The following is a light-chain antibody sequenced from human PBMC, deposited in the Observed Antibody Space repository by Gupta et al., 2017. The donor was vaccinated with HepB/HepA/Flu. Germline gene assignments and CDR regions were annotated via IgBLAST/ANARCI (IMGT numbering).Light chain of an antibody. Sequence: DIQMTQSPSTLSASVGDRVTITCRASDSINIWSAWYQQKPGKAPKLLIYKASSVESGVPSRFSGSGSGTEFTLTISSLQPDDFANYYCQQDSSFPWTFGQGTKVEIK. J-gene: IGKJ1*01. CDR1: DSINIW. CDR3: QQDSSFPWT. CDR2: KAS. V-gene: IGKV1-5*03.